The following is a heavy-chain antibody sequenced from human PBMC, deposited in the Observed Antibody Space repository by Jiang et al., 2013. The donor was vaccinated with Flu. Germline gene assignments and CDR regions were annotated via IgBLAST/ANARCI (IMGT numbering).Heavy chain of an antibody. CDR3: ARGNRPTYYYGSGSHRRGFDY. Sequence: QSGSELKKPGASVKVSRKASGYTFTSYAMNWVRQAPGQGLEWMGWINTNTGNPTYAQGFTGRFVFSLDTSVSTAYLQISSLKAEDTAVYYCARGNRPTYYYGSGSHRRGFDYWGQGTLVTVSS. J-gene: IGHJ4*02. CDR1: GYTFTSYA. CDR2: INTNTGNP. V-gene: IGHV7-4-1*02. D-gene: IGHD3-10*01.